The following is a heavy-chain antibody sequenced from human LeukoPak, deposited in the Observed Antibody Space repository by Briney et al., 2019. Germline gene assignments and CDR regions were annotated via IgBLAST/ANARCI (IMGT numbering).Heavy chain of an antibody. CDR1: GFTFSSCS. CDR2: ISSGSSYI. J-gene: IGHJ4*02. Sequence: PGGSLRLSCAASGFTFSSCSMNWVRQAPGKGLEWVSSISSGSSYIYYADSVKGRFTISRDNAKNSLYLQMNSLRAEDTAIYYCARALTAYSYGFDYWGQGTLVTVSS. CDR3: ARALTAYSYGFDY. V-gene: IGHV3-21*01. D-gene: IGHD5-18*01.